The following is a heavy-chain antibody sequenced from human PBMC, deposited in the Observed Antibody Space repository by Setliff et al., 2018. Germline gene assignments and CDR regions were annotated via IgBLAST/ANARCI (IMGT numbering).Heavy chain of an antibody. Sequence: PGGSLRLSCAASGFTFSSYWMSWVRQAPGKGLEWVANIKQNGIAKYYVDSVEGRFTISRDNAKSSLSLQMDSLRVEDTAVYYCTRASMGGGSYWWDYWGQGTLVTVSS. V-gene: IGHV3-7*01. CDR3: TRASMGGGSYWWDY. CDR1: GFTFSSYW. CDR2: IKQNGIAK. D-gene: IGHD2-8*02. J-gene: IGHJ4*02.